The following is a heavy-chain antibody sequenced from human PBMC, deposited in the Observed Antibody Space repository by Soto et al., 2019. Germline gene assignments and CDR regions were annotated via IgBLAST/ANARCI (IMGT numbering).Heavy chain of an antibody. V-gene: IGHV1-46*01. J-gene: IGHJ6*02. D-gene: IGHD5-18*01. CDR2: INPSGGST. CDR1: GYTFTSYY. Sequence: ASVKVSCKASGYTFTSYYMHWVRQAPGQGLEWMGIINPSGGSTSYAQKFQGRVTMTRDTSTSTVYMELSSLRSEDTAVYYCAREYVDTAMVGDGMDVWGQGTTVTVSS. CDR3: AREYVDTAMVGDGMDV.